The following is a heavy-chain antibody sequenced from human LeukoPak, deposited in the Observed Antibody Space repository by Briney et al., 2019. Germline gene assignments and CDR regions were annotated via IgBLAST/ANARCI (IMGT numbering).Heavy chain of an antibody. D-gene: IGHD5-24*01. Sequence: GGSLRLSCAASGFTVSSNYMSWVRQAPGKGLEWVSVIYSGGGTYYADSVKGRFTISRDNSKNTLYLQMNSLRAEDTAVYYCARGASRDGSGYWGQGTLVTVSS. V-gene: IGHV3-66*01. CDR2: IYSGGGT. J-gene: IGHJ4*02. CDR3: ARGASRDGSGY. CDR1: GFTVSSNY.